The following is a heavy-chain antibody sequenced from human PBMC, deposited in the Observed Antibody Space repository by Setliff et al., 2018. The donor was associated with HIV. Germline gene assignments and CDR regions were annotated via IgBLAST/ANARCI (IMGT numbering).Heavy chain of an antibody. CDR3: ARGQFRLRPDSLDL. J-gene: IGHJ3*01. D-gene: IGHD2-21*01. V-gene: IGHV3-30*04. CDR2: ISYDGGKK. Sequence: GGSLRLSCAASGFTFSSYAMHWVRQAPGKGLEWVAVISYDGGKKEYGDSVKGRFTISRDDSKNTLYLQMNSLRAEDTAVYYCARGQFRLRPDSLDLWGQGTLVTVSS. CDR1: GFTFSSYA.